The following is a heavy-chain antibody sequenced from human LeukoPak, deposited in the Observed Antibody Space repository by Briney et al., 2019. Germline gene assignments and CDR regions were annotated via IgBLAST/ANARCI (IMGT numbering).Heavy chain of an antibody. CDR2: ISTTSDYI. CDR3: ARGGIYSQGFDY. CDR1: GFTFGSYS. J-gene: IGHJ4*02. D-gene: IGHD6-13*01. V-gene: IGHV3-21*01. Sequence: GGSLRLSCAASGFTFGSYSMNWVRQAPGKGLEWVSSISTTSDYIYYADSLKGRLTISRDNAKNSLYLQMSSLRAEDTAVYYCARGGIYSQGFDYWGQGTLVTVSS.